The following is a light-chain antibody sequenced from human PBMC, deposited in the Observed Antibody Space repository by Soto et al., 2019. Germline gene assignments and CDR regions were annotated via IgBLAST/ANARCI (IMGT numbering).Light chain of an antibody. CDR1: SGHSSYI. V-gene: IGLV4-60*03. J-gene: IGLJ3*02. CDR2: LEGSGSY. CDR3: ETWDSNFWV. Sequence: QSVLTQSSSASASLGSSVKLTCTLSSGHSSYIIAWHQQQPGKAPRYLMKLEGSGSYNKGSGVPDRFSGSSSGADRYLTISSLQSEDEADYYWETWDSNFWVFGGGTKRTVL.